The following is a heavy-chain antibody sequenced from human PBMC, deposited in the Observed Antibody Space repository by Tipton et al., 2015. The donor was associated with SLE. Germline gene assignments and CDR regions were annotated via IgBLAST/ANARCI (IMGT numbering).Heavy chain of an antibody. D-gene: IGHD1-26*01. Sequence: GSLRLSCAASGFTFSSYWMSWVRQAPGKELEWVANIKQDGSEKYYVDSVKGRFTISRDNAKNSLYLQMNSLRAEDTAVYYCARDGNRWDLTGYYGMDVWGQGTTVTVSS. CDR3: ARDGNRWDLTGYYGMDV. J-gene: IGHJ6*02. CDR1: GFTFSSYW. V-gene: IGHV3-7*01. CDR2: IKQDGSEK.